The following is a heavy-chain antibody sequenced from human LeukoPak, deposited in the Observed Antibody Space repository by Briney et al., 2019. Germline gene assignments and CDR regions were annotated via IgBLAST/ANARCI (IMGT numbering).Heavy chain of an antibody. J-gene: IGHJ3*02. V-gene: IGHV3-23*01. D-gene: IGHD1-26*01. Sequence: GGSLRLSCAASGFTFSSYAMSWVRQAPGKGLEWVSAISGSGGSTYYADSVKGRFTISRDNSKNTLYLQMSSLRAEDTAVYYCAKAIGSYSRRGAFDIWGQGTMVTVSS. CDR3: AKAIGSYSRRGAFDI. CDR1: GFTFSSYA. CDR2: ISGSGGST.